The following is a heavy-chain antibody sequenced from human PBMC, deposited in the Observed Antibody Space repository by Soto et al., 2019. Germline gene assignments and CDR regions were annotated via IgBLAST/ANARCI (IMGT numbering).Heavy chain of an antibody. D-gene: IGHD2-21*01. CDR1: GDSVSSNSAA. Sequence: PSQTLSLTCDISGDSVSSNSAAWNWIRQSPSRGLEWLGRTYYRSKWYNDYAVSVKSRITINPDTSKNQFSLQLNSVTPEDTAVYYCAREQEIAYCGGDCYSGYFDYWGQGTLVTVSS. J-gene: IGHJ4*02. V-gene: IGHV6-1*01. CDR3: AREQEIAYCGGDCYSGYFDY. CDR2: TYYRSKWYN.